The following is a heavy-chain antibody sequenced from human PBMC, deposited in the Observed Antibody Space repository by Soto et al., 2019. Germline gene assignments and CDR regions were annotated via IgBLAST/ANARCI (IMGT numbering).Heavy chain of an antibody. J-gene: IGHJ3*02. CDR2: IYPGDSDT. CDR1: GYSLTRYW. Sequence: GESLKISYTGSGYSLTRYWIGWVRQMPGKGLEWMGIIYPGDSDTRYSPSFQGQVTISADKSISTAYLQWSSLKASGTAMYYCARRYCSGGSCYGAFDIWGQGTIVTLSS. D-gene: IGHD2-15*01. CDR3: ARRYCSGGSCYGAFDI. V-gene: IGHV5-51*01.